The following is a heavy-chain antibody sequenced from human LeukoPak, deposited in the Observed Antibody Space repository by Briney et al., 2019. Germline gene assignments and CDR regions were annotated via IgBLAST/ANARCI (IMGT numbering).Heavy chain of an antibody. CDR1: GFTVSSNY. D-gene: IGHD5-18*01. CDR3: AKATTKDTAMVQDY. CDR2: ISGSGGST. J-gene: IGHJ4*02. V-gene: IGHV3-23*01. Sequence: GGSLRLSCAASGFTVSSNYMSWVRQAPGKGLEWVSAISGSGGSTYYADSVKGRFTISRDNSKNTLYLQMNSLRAEDTAVYYCAKATTKDTAMVQDYWGQGTLVTVSS.